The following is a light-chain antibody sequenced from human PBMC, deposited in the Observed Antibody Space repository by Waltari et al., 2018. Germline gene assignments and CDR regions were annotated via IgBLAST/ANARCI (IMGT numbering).Light chain of an antibody. CDR1: SLRSYK. J-gene: IGLJ3*02. CDR3: NSRDSSGNHLM. CDR2: GKN. Sequence: SSELTQDPAVSVALGQTVRITCLGISLRSYKASRYQQKPGQAPVLVIYGKNNRPSGIPDRFSGSSSGNTASLTITGAQAEDEADYYCNSRDSSGNHLMFGGGTKLTVL. V-gene: IGLV3-19*01.